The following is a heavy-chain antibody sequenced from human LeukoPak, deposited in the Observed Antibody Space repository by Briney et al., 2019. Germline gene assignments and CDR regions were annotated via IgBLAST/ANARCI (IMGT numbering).Heavy chain of an antibody. Sequence: SETLSLTCTVSGGSISSSSYYWGWIRQPPGKGLEWIGSIYYSGSTYYNPSLKSRVTISVDTSKNQFSLKLSSVTAADTAVYYCARSRSGLTYYYDSSVFYFAYGGKEPLVTVPS. CDR1: GGSISSSSYY. CDR2: IYYSGST. D-gene: IGHD3-22*01. J-gene: IGHJ4*02. CDR3: ARSRSGLTYYYDSSVFYFAY. V-gene: IGHV4-39*01.